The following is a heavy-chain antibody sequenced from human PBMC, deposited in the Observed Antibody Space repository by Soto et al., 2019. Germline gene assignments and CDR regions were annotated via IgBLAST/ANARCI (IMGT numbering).Heavy chain of an antibody. D-gene: IGHD3-16*02. Sequence: QVTLKESGPVLVKPTETLTLTCTVSGFSLNNARMGVTWIRQPPGKALEWLAHIFSNGEKSYSTSLKSRLTISKATSKSRVVLTLTNIDPVDTATYYCERIHPRMITFRGVIVFDFWGQGPLVSVSS. J-gene: IGHJ4*02. CDR2: IFSNGEK. V-gene: IGHV2-26*01. CDR1: GFSLNNARMG. CDR3: ERIHPRMITFRGVIVFDF.